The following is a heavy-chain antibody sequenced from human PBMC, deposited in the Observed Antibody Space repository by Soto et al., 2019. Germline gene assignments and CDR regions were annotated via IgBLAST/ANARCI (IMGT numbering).Heavy chain of an antibody. CDR2: IWNDGSNK. V-gene: IGHV3-33*01. CDR1: GFTFSSYG. Sequence: QVQLVESGGGVVQPGRSLRLSCAASGFTFSSYGMHWVRQAPGKGLEWVAVIWNDGSNKYYVDSVKGRFTISRDNSKNTLYLQMNSLRAEDTAVYDGARVALYFDYWGQGTLVTVSS. CDR3: ARVALYFDY. J-gene: IGHJ4*02.